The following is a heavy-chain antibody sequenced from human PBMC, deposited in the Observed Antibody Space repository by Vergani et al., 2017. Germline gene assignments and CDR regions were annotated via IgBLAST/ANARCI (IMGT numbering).Heavy chain of an antibody. CDR1: GYTFTGYY. CDR2: INPNSGGT. J-gene: IGHJ6*02. V-gene: IGHV1-2*02. Sequence: QVQLVQSGAEVKKPGASVKVSCKASGYTFTGYYMHWVRQAPGQGLEWMGWINPNSGGTNYAQKFQGRVTMTRDTSISTAYMELSRLRADDTAVYYCARGDPGMSTFGGVIVLGMDVWGQGTTVTVSS. D-gene: IGHD3-16*02. CDR3: ARGDPGMSTFGGVIVLGMDV.